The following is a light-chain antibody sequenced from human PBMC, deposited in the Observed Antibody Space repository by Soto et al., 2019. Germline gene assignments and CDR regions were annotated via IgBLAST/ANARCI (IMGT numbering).Light chain of an antibody. J-gene: IGKJ1*01. V-gene: IGKV3-20*01. CDR1: QSVSSSY. CDR3: QQYGSSPHTWT. Sequence: EIWLTQSPGTLSWSPGERATLSCGASQSVSSSYLAWYQQKTGQATRLLIFGASSRATGIPDRFSGSGSGKDFTLTISRLETEAFAVYYCQQYGSSPHTWTFGHGTQVDIK. CDR2: GAS.